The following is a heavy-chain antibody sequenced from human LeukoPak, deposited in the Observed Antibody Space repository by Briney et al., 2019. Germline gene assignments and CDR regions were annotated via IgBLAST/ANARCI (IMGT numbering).Heavy chain of an antibody. CDR3: ARGRYFDWLFQGFDC. Sequence: PGRSLRLSCAASGFTFSSYGMHWVRQAPGKGLEWVAVIWYDGSNKYYADSVKGRFTISRDNSKNTLYLQMNSLRAEDTAVYYCARGRYFDWLFQGFDCWGQGTLVTVSS. V-gene: IGHV3-33*01. D-gene: IGHD3-9*01. CDR1: GFTFSSYG. CDR2: IWYDGSNK. J-gene: IGHJ4*02.